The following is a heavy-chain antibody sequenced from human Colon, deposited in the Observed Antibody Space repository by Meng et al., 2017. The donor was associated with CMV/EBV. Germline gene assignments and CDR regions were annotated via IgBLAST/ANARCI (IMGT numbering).Heavy chain of an antibody. V-gene: IGHV3-7*01. CDR1: GFTFSSYW. Sequence: GESLKISCAASGFTFSSYWMTWARQAPGKGLEWVANIKQDGSEKYYVDSVKGRFTISRDNAKNSLYLQMNSLRAEDTAVYYCAREGYSSGWLNAFDIWGQGTMVTVSS. D-gene: IGHD6-19*01. CDR2: IKQDGSEK. J-gene: IGHJ3*02. CDR3: AREGYSSGWLNAFDI.